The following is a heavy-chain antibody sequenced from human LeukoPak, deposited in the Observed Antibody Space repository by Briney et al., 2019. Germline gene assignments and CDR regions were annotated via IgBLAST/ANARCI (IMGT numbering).Heavy chain of an antibody. J-gene: IGHJ4*02. V-gene: IGHV3-30*18. D-gene: IGHD2-2*01. CDR3: AKLASTSPIDY. CDR1: GFTFSSYG. Sequence: GGSLRLSCAASGFTFSSYGMHWVRQAPGKGLEWVAVISYDGSNKYYADSVKGRFTISRDNSKNTLYLQMNSLRAEDTAVYYCAKLASTSPIDYWGQGTLVTVSS. CDR2: ISYDGSNK.